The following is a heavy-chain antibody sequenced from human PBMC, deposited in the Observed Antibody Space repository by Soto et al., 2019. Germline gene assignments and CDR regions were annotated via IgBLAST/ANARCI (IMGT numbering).Heavy chain of an antibody. Sequence: PGESLKISCKGSGYSFTSYWIGWVRQMPGKGLDWMGRIDPSDSYTNYSPSFQGHVTISADKSISTAYLQWSSLKASDTAMYYCARTSMQSRGYSYGHGGMDVWGQGTTVTVSS. CDR2: IDPSDSYT. CDR1: GYSFTSYW. V-gene: IGHV5-10-1*01. J-gene: IGHJ6*02. D-gene: IGHD5-18*01. CDR3: ARTSMQSRGYSYGHGGMDV.